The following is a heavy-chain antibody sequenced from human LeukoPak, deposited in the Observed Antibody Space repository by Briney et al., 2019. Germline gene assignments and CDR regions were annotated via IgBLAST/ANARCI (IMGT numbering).Heavy chain of an antibody. CDR3: AKVQTGSFGELFLGDYYYYYYMDV. CDR1: GFTFSSYA. CDR2: ISYDGSNK. D-gene: IGHD3-10*01. J-gene: IGHJ6*03. Sequence: GGSLRLSCAASGFTFSSYAMHWVRQAPGKGLEWVAVISYDGSNKYYADSVKGRFTISRDNSKNTLYLQMNSLRAEDTAVYYCAKVQTGSFGELFLGDYYYYYYMDVWGKGTTVTISS. V-gene: IGHV3-30*04.